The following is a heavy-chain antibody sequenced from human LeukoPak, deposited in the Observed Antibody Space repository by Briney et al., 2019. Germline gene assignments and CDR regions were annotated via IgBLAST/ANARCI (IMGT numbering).Heavy chain of an antibody. Sequence: GGSLRLSCAASGFTFSSYAMSWVRQAPGKGLEWVSAISGSGGSTYYADSVKGRLTISRDNSKNTLYLQMNSLRAEDTAVYYCASLEGYSYGTGAFDIWGQGTMVTVSS. CDR1: GFTFSSYA. V-gene: IGHV3-23*01. D-gene: IGHD5-18*01. J-gene: IGHJ3*02. CDR3: ASLEGYSYGTGAFDI. CDR2: ISGSGGST.